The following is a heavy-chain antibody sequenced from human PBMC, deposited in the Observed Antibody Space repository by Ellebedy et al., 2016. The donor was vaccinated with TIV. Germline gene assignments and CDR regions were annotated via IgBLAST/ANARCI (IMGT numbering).Heavy chain of an antibody. CDR2: IYTSGST. D-gene: IGHD1-26*01. J-gene: IGHJ4*02. Sequence: MPSETLSLTCTVSGGSISSYYWSWIRQPAGKGLEWIGRIYTSGSTNYNPSLKSRVTMSVDTSKNQFSLKLSSVTAADTAVYYCARENNDSGVGGFDYWGQGTLVTVSS. CDR3: ARENNDSGVGGFDY. CDR1: GGSISSYY. V-gene: IGHV4-4*07.